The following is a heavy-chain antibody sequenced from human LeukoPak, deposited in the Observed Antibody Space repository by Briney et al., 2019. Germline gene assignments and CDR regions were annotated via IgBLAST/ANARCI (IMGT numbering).Heavy chain of an antibody. CDR3: AKGSGYSGYDYYFDY. CDR2: ISGSGGST. J-gene: IGHJ4*02. V-gene: IGHV3-23*01. D-gene: IGHD5-12*01. Sequence: GGSLRLSCAASGFTFSSYAMSWVRQAPGKGLEWVSAISGSGGSTYYADFVKGRFTISRDNSKNTLYLQMNSLRAEDTAVYYCAKGSGYSGYDYYFDYWGQGTLVTVSS. CDR1: GFTFSSYA.